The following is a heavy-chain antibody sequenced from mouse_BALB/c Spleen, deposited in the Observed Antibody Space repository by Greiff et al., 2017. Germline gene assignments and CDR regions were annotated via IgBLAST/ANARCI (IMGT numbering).Heavy chain of an antibody. CDR1: GYTFTSYW. J-gene: IGHJ2*01. CDR3: TRDYYGSSYYFDY. CDR2: IYPGSGST. D-gene: IGHD1-1*01. Sequence: LQQPGSELVRPGASVKLSCKASGYTFTSYWMHWVKQRPGQGLEWIGNIYPGSGSTNYDEKFKSKATLTVDTSSSTAYMQLSSLTSEDSAVYYCTRDYYGSSYYFDYWGQGTTLTVSS. V-gene: IGHV1S22*01.